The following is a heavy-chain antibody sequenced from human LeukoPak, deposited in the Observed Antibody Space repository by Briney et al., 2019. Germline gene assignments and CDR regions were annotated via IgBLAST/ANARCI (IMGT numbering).Heavy chain of an antibody. Sequence: PGGSLRLPCAASGFIFSHYGMNWVRQAPGKGLEWVSGITSQSTTYYADSVKGRFTISRDNSKNMVWLQINSPTAEDTATYYCAKDGNWARFEDWGQGTLVTVSS. CDR1: GFIFSHYG. J-gene: IGHJ4*02. CDR2: ITSQSTT. D-gene: IGHD7-27*01. CDR3: AKDGNWARFED. V-gene: IGHV3-23*01.